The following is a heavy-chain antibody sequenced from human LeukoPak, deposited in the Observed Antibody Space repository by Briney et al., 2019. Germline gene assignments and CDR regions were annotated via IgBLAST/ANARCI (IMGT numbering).Heavy chain of an antibody. D-gene: IGHD3-10*01. CDR3: ARSSLNNNLVLRCDY. V-gene: IGHV1-3*01. CDR2: INAGNGKT. Sequence: GASVKVSCKTSGYTFPTYAIHWVRQAPGQRPEWMGWINAGNGKTQYSQKFQGRVTITRDTSASTAYMDLGSLRSEDTAVYNCARSSLNNNLVLRCDYWGQGTLVTVSS. J-gene: IGHJ4*02. CDR1: GYTFPTYA.